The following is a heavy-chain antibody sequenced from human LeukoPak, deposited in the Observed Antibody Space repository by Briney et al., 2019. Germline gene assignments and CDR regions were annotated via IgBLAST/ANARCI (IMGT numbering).Heavy chain of an antibody. V-gene: IGHV3-21*01. Sequence: GGSLRLSCAASGFTFSSYSMNWVRQAPGKGLEWVSSISSSSYIYYADSVKGRFTISRDNAKNSLYLQMNSLRAEDTAVYYCARGLDSSGYYYADLDYWGQGTLVTVSS. CDR1: GFTFSSYS. D-gene: IGHD3-22*01. CDR2: ISSSSYI. J-gene: IGHJ4*02. CDR3: ARGLDSSGYYYADLDY.